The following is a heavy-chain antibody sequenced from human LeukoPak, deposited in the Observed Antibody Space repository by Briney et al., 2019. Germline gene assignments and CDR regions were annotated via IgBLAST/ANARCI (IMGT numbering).Heavy chain of an antibody. D-gene: IGHD4-17*01. CDR1: GDSISSSTYY. V-gene: IGHV4-39*01. Sequence: SETLSLTCTVSGDSISSSTYYWGWIRQPPGKGLEWIGSIHNSGSTYYNPSLKSRVTISVDTPKNQFSLKLSSVTAADTAVYYCAGTTVTKTNYIDYWGQGTLVTVSS. J-gene: IGHJ4*02. CDR2: IHNSGST. CDR3: AGTTVTKTNYIDY.